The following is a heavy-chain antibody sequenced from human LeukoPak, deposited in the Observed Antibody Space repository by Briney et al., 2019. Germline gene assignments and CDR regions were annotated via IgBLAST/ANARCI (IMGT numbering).Heavy chain of an antibody. CDR2: IYYTGTT. CDR1: GGSISSSSYY. CDR3: ARRRYSGSYFD. D-gene: IGHD1-26*01. Sequence: SETLSLTCSVSGGSISSSSYYWGWIRQPPGEGLEWIGSIYYTGTTYYNPSLKSRSTISIDTSKSQFSLNLSSVTAADTAVYYCARRRYSGSYFDWGQGTLVTVSS. J-gene: IGHJ4*02. V-gene: IGHV4-39*01.